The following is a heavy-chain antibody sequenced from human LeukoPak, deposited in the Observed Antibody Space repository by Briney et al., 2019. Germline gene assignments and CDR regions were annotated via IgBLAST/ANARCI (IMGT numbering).Heavy chain of an antibody. CDR1: GYTFTSYY. V-gene: IGHV1-46*01. D-gene: IGHD4-17*01. CDR2: INPSGGTT. Sequence: ASVKVSCKASGYTFTSYYMHWVRQAPGQGLEWMGMINPSGGTTTYAQKFQGRVTMTRDTSTSTVYMELSSLRSEDTAVYYCATEVVGYGDVHYFDSWDQGTLVTVSS. CDR3: ATEVVGYGDVHYFDS. J-gene: IGHJ4*02.